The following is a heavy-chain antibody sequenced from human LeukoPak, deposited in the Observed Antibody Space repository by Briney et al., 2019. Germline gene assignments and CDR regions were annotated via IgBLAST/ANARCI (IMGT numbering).Heavy chain of an antibody. D-gene: IGHD2-2*01. J-gene: IGHJ5*02. CDR2: IYFSGTT. CDR3: ARSGYCGSPSSCYNWFDP. Sequence: SETLSLTCSVSGGPIYSSSYYWGWIRQPPGRGLEWIASIYFSGTTHYNPSLKSRTTISLDTSRNYFSLNLNSVTAADTAVYYCARSGYCGSPSSCYNWFDPWGQGTLVTVSS. CDR1: GGPIYSSSYY. V-gene: IGHV4-39*02.